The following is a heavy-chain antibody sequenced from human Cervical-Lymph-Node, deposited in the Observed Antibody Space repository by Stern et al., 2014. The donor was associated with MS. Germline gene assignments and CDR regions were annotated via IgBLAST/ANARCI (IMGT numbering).Heavy chain of an antibody. J-gene: IGHJ4*02. V-gene: IGHV4-61*02. CDR2: IYGSGNT. D-gene: IGHD3-22*01. Sequence: QVQLQESGPGLVKPSQTLSLTCTVSGAYISGSYYWSWIRQPVGKPLEWLGRIYGSGNTNYNPSLRSRVTISVDTSKNQFSLRLSSVTAADTAVYYCARAEDDSSGYYLAYWGQGTLVTVSS. CDR3: ARAEDDSSGYYLAY. CDR1: GAYISGSYY.